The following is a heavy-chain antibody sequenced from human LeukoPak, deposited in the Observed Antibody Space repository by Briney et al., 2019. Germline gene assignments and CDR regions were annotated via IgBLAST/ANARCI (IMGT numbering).Heavy chain of an antibody. J-gene: IGHJ5*02. CDR3: ARGSYDFWSGYYH. Sequence: GGSLRLSCAASGFTFSSYAMHWVRQAPGKGLEWVAVISYDGSNKYHADSVNGRFTISRDNSKNTLYLQMNSLRAEDTAVYYCARGSYDFWSGYYHWGQGTLVTVSS. D-gene: IGHD3-3*01. V-gene: IGHV3-30-3*01. CDR1: GFTFSSYA. CDR2: ISYDGSNK.